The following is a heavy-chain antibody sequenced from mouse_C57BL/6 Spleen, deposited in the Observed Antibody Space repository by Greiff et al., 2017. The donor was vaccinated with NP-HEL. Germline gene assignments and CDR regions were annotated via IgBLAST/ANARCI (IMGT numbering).Heavy chain of an antibody. D-gene: IGHD6-2*01. Sequence: VQLKESGPELVKPGASVKISCKASGYSFTGYYMNWVKQSPEKSLEWIGEINPSTGGTTYNQKFKAKATLTVDKSSSTAYMQLKSLTSEDSAVYYCARGAYSLYAMDYWGQGTSVTVSS. CDR3: ARGAYSLYAMDY. J-gene: IGHJ4*01. CDR1: GYSFTGYY. V-gene: IGHV1-42*01. CDR2: INPSTGGT.